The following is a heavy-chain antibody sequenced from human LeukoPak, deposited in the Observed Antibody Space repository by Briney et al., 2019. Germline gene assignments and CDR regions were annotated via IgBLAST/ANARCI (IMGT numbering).Heavy chain of an antibody. J-gene: IGHJ4*02. D-gene: IGHD6-13*01. V-gene: IGHV3-74*01. CDR3: ARGIASSRSVAIDL. Sequence: GGSLRLSCAASDFTFSSHWMYWVRPAPGKGLVWVARLSGDGGTTRHADSVKGRFTISRDNAKNTLYLQMNSLGVEDTALYYCARGIASSRSVAIDLWGQGTLVAVSS. CDR2: LSGDGGTT. CDR1: DFTFSSHW.